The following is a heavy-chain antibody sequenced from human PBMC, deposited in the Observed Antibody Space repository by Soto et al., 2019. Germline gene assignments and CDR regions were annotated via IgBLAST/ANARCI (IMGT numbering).Heavy chain of an antibody. Sequence: SETLCLTCTVSGASINGFYWSWIRPSAGKGLEWIGRIYSTGTTDYNPSLKSRVMMSVDTSKKQFSLKLRSVTAADTAVYYCVRDGTKTLRDWFDPWGQGISVTVSS. D-gene: IGHD1-1*01. J-gene: IGHJ5*02. CDR2: IYSTGTT. CDR3: VRDGTKTLRDWFDP. V-gene: IGHV4-4*07. CDR1: GASINGFY.